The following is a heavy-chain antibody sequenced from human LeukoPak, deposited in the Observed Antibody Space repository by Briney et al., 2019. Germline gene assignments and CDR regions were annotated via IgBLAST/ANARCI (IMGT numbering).Heavy chain of an antibody. CDR2: IKQDGSEK. CDR3: AKQMSTVTFTPFDY. D-gene: IGHD3-16*01. J-gene: IGHJ4*02. V-gene: IGHV3-7*05. CDR1: GFTFSSSW. Sequence: GGSLRLSCAASGFTFSSSWMSWVRQAPGKGLEWVANIKQDGSEKYYVDSVRGRFTISRDNAKNSLYLQMNSLRAEDTAVYYCAKQMSTVTFTPFDYWGQGTLVTVSS.